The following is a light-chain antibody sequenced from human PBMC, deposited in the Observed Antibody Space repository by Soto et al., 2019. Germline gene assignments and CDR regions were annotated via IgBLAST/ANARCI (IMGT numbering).Light chain of an antibody. CDR2: GAS. CDR1: QSVTSSY. CDR3: QQYGNSPYT. Sequence: EIVLTQSPGTLSLSPGERATLSCRASQSVTSSYLAWCQQKPGQAPRLLIYGASTRATGLPDRFSGSGSGTDFTLTISRLEPEDFAVYYCQQYGNSPYTFGQGTKLEIK. V-gene: IGKV3-20*01. J-gene: IGKJ2*01.